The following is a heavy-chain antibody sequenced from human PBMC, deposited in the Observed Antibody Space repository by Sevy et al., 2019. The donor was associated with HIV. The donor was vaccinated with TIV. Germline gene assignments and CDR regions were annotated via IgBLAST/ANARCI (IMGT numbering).Heavy chain of an antibody. CDR1: GDSVSSNSAA. Sequence: SQTLSLTCAISGDSVSSNSAAWNWIRQSPSRGLEWLGRTYYRAKWYKDYAVSVKSRITINPDTSKNQFSLQLNAVTPEETAVYYCARAGVPARPDYFDYWGQGTLVTVSS. D-gene: IGHD6-6*01. CDR3: ARAGVPARPDYFDY. V-gene: IGHV6-1*01. CDR2: TYYRAKWYK. J-gene: IGHJ4*02.